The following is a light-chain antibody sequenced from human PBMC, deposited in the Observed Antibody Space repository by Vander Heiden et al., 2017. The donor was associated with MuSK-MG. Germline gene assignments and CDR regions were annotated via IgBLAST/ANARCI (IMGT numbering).Light chain of an antibody. CDR2: AAS. CDR1: QSISSY. J-gene: IGKJ2*01. V-gene: IGKV1-9*01. Sequence: IPMTQFPSSLAAFVGDRVTIACRASQSISSYLDWYQQKPGKAPNLLIYAASTLQSGVPSRFSGSGSGTDYSLTISSLQPEDFATYYCQQRNSSPYTFGQGTKVEIK. CDR3: QQRNSSPYT.